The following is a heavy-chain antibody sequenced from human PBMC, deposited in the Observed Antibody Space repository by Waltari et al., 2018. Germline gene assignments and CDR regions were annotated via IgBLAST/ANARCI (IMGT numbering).Heavy chain of an antibody. V-gene: IGHV3-23*01. CDR2: ISGSGGGT. Sequence: EVQLLESGGGLVQPGGSLRLSCAASGFTFSSYAMSWVRQAPGKGLEWVSAISGSGGGTYYADSGKGRFTISRDNSKNTLYLQMNSLRAEDTAVYYCAKDFLRSVVVLYAFDIWGQGTMVTVSS. D-gene: IGHD2-15*01. J-gene: IGHJ3*02. CDR3: AKDFLRSVVVLYAFDI. CDR1: GFTFSSYA.